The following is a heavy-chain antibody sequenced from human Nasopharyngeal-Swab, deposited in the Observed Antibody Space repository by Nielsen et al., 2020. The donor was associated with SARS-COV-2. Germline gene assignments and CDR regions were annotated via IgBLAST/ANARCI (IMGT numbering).Heavy chain of an antibody. CDR2: ISYDGPNK. Sequence: GGSLRLSCAASGFTFSTYAMNWVRQAPGKGLEWVAVISYDGPNKYYADSVKGRFTVSRDNSKNTLYLQMNSLRAEDTAVYYCARPRRELRVYYGMDVWGHGTPVTVSS. CDR1: GFTFSTYA. V-gene: IGHV3-30-3*01. J-gene: IGHJ6*02. CDR3: ARPRRELRVYYGMDV. D-gene: IGHD1-7*01.